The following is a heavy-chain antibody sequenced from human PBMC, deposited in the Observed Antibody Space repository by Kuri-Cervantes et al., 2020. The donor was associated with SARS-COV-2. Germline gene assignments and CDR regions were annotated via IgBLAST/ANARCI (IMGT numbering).Heavy chain of an antibody. V-gene: IGHV3-74*01. CDR3: STDGDYSDSSGRYYFYYYGMDV. CDR2: INPDGSYT. Sequence: GGSLRLSCAASGFTFSGHWIHWVRQAPGKGLVWVSRINPDGSYTNNADSVKGRFTLSRDNAKNMLFLQMNSLRAEDTAVYYCSTDGDYSDSSGRYYFYYYGMDVWGQGTTVTVSS. CDR1: GFTFSGHW. D-gene: IGHD3-22*01. J-gene: IGHJ6*02.